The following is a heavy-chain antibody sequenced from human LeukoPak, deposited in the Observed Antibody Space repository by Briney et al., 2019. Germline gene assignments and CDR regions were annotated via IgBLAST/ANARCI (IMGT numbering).Heavy chain of an antibody. V-gene: IGHV1-2*02. CDR3: AGDHSLNIVVVPAAIDY. D-gene: IGHD2-2*01. J-gene: IGHJ4*02. CDR2: INPNSGGT. Sequence: ASVKVSCKASGYTFTGYYMHWVRQAPGQGLEWMGWINPNSGGTNYAQKFQGRVTMTRDTSISTAYMELSRLRSDDTAVYYRAGDHSLNIVVVPAAIDYWGQGTLVTVSS. CDR1: GYTFTGYY.